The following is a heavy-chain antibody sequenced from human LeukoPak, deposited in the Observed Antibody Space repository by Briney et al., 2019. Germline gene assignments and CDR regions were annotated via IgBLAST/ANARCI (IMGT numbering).Heavy chain of an antibody. CDR2: ISSSSSYI. V-gene: IGHV3-21*01. J-gene: IGHJ4*02. Sequence: GGSLRLSCAASGFTFSSYSMNWVRQAPGKGLELVSSISSSSSYIYYADSVKGRFTISRDNAKNSLYLQMNSLRAEDTAVYYCARGKDYYDSSGYEIFDYWGQGTLVTVSS. D-gene: IGHD3-22*01. CDR1: GFTFSSYS. CDR3: ARGKDYYDSSGYEIFDY.